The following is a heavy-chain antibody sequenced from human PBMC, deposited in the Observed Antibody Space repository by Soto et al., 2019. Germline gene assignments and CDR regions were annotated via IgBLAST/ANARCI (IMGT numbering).Heavy chain of an antibody. CDR3: ARDLWGSWTVDY. J-gene: IGHJ4*02. V-gene: IGHV1-46*02. CDR2: IHPSGETT. Sequence: QVQLVQSGAEVKEPGASVRVSCKASGYTFQNYHMHWVRQAPGQGLEWMGIIHPSGETTTYAPKFPGRLAMTRDTSMRTAYMELSSLTSEDTAVYYCARDLWGSWTVDYWGQGTLVTVSS. D-gene: IGHD3-16*01. CDR1: GYTFQNYH.